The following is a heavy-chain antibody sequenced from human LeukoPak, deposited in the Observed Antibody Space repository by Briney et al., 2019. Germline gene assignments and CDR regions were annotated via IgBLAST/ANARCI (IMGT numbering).Heavy chain of an antibody. Sequence: GRSLRLSCAASGFTFDDYAMHWVRQAPGKGLEWVSGISWNSGSIGYADSVKGRFTISRDNAKNSLYLQMNSLRAEDTALYYCAMKRRQPEDSGDYGYYGMDVWGQGTTVTVSS. CDR3: AMKRRQPEDSGDYGYYGMDV. V-gene: IGHV3-9*01. CDR2: ISWNSGSI. D-gene: IGHD4-17*01. CDR1: GFTFDDYA. J-gene: IGHJ6*02.